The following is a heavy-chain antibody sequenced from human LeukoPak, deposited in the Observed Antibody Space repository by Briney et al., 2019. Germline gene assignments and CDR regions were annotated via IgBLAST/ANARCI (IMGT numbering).Heavy chain of an antibody. CDR1: GYTFTGCY. Sequence: ASVKVSCKASGYTFTGCYVHWVRQAPGQGLEWMGWINPNTGGTNYAQKFQGRVTMTKDTSTNAAYMELNKLTSDDTAVYYCGRGNKSFDPWGQGTLVTVSS. V-gene: IGHV1-2*02. J-gene: IGHJ5*02. CDR2: INPNTGGT. CDR3: GRGNKSFDP.